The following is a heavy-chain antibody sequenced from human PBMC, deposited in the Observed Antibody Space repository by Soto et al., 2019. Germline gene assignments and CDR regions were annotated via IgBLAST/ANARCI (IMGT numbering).Heavy chain of an antibody. CDR3: ASSLLTPFDY. J-gene: IGHJ4*02. V-gene: IGHV3-74*01. CDR1: GFTFSSYW. CDR2: INSDGSST. D-gene: IGHD7-27*01. Sequence: GGSLRLSCAASGFTFSSYWMHWVRQAPGKGLVWVSRINSDGSSTLYADSVKGRFTISRDNAKNTLYLQMNSLKADDTAVYYCASSLLTPFDYWGQGTLVTVSS.